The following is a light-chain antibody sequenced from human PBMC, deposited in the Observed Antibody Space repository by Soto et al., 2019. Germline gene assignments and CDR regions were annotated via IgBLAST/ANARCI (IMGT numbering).Light chain of an antibody. CDR3: CSYAGNYYV. CDR1: SSDVGGYNY. CDR2: DVS. V-gene: IGLV2-11*01. J-gene: IGLJ1*01. Sequence: QSALTQPRSVSGSPGQSVTISCTGTSSDVGGYNYVSWYQPHPGKAPKLMIYDVSKRPSGVPDRFSGSKSGNTASLTISGLQAEDEADYYCCSYAGNYYVFGTGTKLTVL.